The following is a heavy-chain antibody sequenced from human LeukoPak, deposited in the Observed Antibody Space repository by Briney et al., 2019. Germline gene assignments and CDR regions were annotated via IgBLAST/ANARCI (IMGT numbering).Heavy chain of an antibody. D-gene: IGHD5-18*01. CDR1: EFTFSSYA. CDR2: LSGSGGST. CDR3: ARTRGYSYGTYYFDY. Sequence: GGSLRLSCAASEFTFSSYAMGWVRQAPGKGLEWVSGLSGSGGSTYYADSVKGRFTISRDNSKNTPYLQMNSLRAEDTAVYYCARTRGYSYGTYYFDYWGQGTLVTVSS. J-gene: IGHJ4*02. V-gene: IGHV3-23*01.